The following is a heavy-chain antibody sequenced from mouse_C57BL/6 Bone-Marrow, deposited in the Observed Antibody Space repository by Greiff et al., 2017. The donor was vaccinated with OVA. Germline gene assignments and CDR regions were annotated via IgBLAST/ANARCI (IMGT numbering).Heavy chain of an antibody. CDR2: INPYNGGT. Sequence: VQLKESGPVLVKPGASVKMSCKASGYTFTDYYMNWVKQSHGKSLEWIGVINPYNGGTSYNQKFKGKATLTVDKSSSTAYMELNSLTSEDSAVYYCARGGPFAYWGQGTLVTVSA. CDR1: GYTFTDYY. CDR3: ARGGPFAY. V-gene: IGHV1-19*01. J-gene: IGHJ3*01.